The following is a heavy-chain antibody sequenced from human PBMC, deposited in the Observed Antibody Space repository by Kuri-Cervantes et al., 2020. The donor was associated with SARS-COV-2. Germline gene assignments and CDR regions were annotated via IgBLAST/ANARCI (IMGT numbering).Heavy chain of an antibody. D-gene: IGHD4-17*01. CDR3: ARDLSQYGDPGFDF. CDR2: ISSSSSYT. CDR1: GFTFSDYY. V-gene: IGHV3-11*06. J-gene: IGHJ4*02. Sequence: GESLKISCAASGFTFSDYYMSWIRQAPGKGLEWVSYISSSSSYTNYADSVKGRFTISRDNAKNLLYLQMNSLRAEDTALYYCARDLSQYGDPGFDFWGQGTLVTVSS.